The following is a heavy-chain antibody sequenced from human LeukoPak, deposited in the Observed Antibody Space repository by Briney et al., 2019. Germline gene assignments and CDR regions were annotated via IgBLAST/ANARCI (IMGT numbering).Heavy chain of an antibody. Sequence: PGGSLRLSCAASGFTFSSYAMHWVRQAPGKGLEWVAVISYDGSSKYYADSVKGRFTISRDNSKNTLYLQMNSLRAEDTAVYYCARALGYCSSTSCPLDYWGQGTLVTVSS. D-gene: IGHD2-2*01. CDR1: GFTFSSYA. CDR3: ARALGYCSSTSCPLDY. J-gene: IGHJ4*02. V-gene: IGHV3-30*04. CDR2: ISYDGSSK.